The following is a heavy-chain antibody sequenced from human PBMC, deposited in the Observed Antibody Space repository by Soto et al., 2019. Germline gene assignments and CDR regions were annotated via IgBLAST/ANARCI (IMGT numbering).Heavy chain of an antibody. Sequence: QVQLVQSGAEVKKPGSSVKVSCKASGGTFSSYTISWVRQAPGQGLEWMGRIIPILGMANYAQKFQGRVTITADKSTSTDYMELSSLRSDDTAVYYCATLAAAGIRHWGQGTLVTVSS. CDR2: IIPILGMA. CDR3: ATLAAAGIRH. D-gene: IGHD6-13*01. CDR1: GGTFSSYT. V-gene: IGHV1-69*02. J-gene: IGHJ1*01.